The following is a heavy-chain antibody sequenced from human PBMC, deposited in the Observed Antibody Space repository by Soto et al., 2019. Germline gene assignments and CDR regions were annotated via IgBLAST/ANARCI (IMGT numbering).Heavy chain of an antibody. V-gene: IGHV3-23*01. Sequence: DVQLLESGGGLVQRGGSLRLSCAASGFTFSTYGMTWVRQAPGKGLEWVSYGGSGGSTYYADSVKGRFTISRDNSKNTLYLQMNSLRAEDTAVYYCVNFRVRAYHYYYMDVWGNGTTVTVSS. CDR1: GFTFSTYG. J-gene: IGHJ6*03. CDR2: GGSGGST. CDR3: VNFRVRAYHYYYMDV.